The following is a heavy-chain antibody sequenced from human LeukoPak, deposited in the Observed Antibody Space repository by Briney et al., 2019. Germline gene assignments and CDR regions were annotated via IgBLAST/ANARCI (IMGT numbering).Heavy chain of an antibody. J-gene: IGHJ4*02. CDR2: INWNGGST. CDR1: GFSFDDYG. D-gene: IGHD6-19*01. Sequence: PGGSLRLSCAASGFSFDDYGMSWVRQTPGKGLEWVSTINWNGGSTGYADSVKGRFTISRDNAKNSLYLQMNSLRAEDTALYYCARDWAVASSQSDYWGQGTLVTVSS. V-gene: IGHV3-20*04. CDR3: ARDWAVASSQSDY.